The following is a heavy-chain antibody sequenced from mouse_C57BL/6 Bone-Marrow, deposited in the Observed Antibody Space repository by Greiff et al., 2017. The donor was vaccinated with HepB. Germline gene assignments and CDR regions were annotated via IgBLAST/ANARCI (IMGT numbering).Heavy chain of an antibody. CDR2: IDPNSCGT. CDR3: ARDYERGFAY. D-gene: IGHD2-4*01. CDR1: GYTFTSYW. Sequence: QVQLKQPGAELVKPGASVKLSCKASGYTFTSYWMHWVKQRPGRGLEWIGRIDPNSCGTKYNEKFKSKATLTVDKPSSTAYMQLSSLTSEDSAVYYCARDYERGFAYWGQGTLVTVSA. V-gene: IGHV1-72*01. J-gene: IGHJ3*01.